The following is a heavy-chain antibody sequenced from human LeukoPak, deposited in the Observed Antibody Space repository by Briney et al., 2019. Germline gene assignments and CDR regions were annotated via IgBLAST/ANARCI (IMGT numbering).Heavy chain of an antibody. CDR1: GFTVSSNY. V-gene: IGHV3-53*01. CDR2: IYSGGST. Sequence: GGSLRLSCAASGFTVSSNYMSWVRQAPGKGLEWVSVIYSGGSTYYADSVKGRFTISRDNSKNTLYLQMNSLRAEDTAVYYCARVLRFLECSPGGYYYYMDVWGKGTTVTVSS. CDR3: ARVLRFLECSPGGYYYYMDV. J-gene: IGHJ6*03. D-gene: IGHD3-3*01.